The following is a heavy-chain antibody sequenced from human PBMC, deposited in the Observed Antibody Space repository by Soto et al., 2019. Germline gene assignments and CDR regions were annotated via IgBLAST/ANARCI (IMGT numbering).Heavy chain of an antibody. J-gene: IGHJ6*02. Sequence: QTTLKESGPTLVKPTQTLTLTCTVSGVSLSTPAVRVGWIRQPPGKALEWLAVIYWDDDRRYSPSLKSRLTITKETSTNKVVLSMTTMDPVDTATYYCASGIVVPGTDYYAMDVWGQGTTVAVSS. V-gene: IGHV2-5*02. CDR3: ASGIVVPGTDYYAMDV. CDR1: GVSLSTPAVR. CDR2: IYWDDDR. D-gene: IGHD6-19*01.